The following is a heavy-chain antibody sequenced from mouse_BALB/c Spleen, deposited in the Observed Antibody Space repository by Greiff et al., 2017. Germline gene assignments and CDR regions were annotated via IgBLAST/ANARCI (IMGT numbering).Heavy chain of an antibody. CDR1: GFTFSSYT. J-gene: IGHJ4*01. D-gene: IGHD1-2*01. V-gene: IGHV5-12-2*01. CDR2: ISNGGGST. Sequence: DVKLVESGGGLVQPGGSLKLSCAASGFTFSSYTMSWVRQTPEKRLEWVAYISNGGGSTYYPDTVKGRFTISRDNAKNTLYLKMSSLKSEDTAMYYCARLVITTATMDYWGQGTSVTVSS. CDR3: ARLVITTATMDY.